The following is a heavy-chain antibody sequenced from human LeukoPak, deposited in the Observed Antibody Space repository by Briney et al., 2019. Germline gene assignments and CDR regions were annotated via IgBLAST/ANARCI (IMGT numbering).Heavy chain of an antibody. Sequence: SETLSLTCTVSGYSISSGYYWGWIRQPPGKGLEWIGSIYHSGSTYYNPSLKSRVTISVDTSKNQFSLKLSSVTAADTAVYYCARDRAHYDYVWGSYRPLNRFDYWGQGTLVTVSS. CDR2: IYHSGST. CDR3: ARDRAHYDYVWGSYRPLNRFDY. J-gene: IGHJ4*02. D-gene: IGHD3-16*02. V-gene: IGHV4-38-2*02. CDR1: GYSISSGYY.